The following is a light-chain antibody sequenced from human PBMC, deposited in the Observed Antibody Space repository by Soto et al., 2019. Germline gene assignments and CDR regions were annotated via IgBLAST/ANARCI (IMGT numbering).Light chain of an antibody. CDR1: STDPATYDL. Sequence: QSVLTQPPSVSGSPGQSITISCTGTSTDPATYDLVSWYQQHPGKAPQLIIYEVAKRPSGVSARFSGSQSGDTASLTISGLQAADEAYYYCCSRLFGGGTKLTVL. CDR2: EVA. V-gene: IGLV2-23*02. J-gene: IGLJ2*01. CDR3: CSRL.